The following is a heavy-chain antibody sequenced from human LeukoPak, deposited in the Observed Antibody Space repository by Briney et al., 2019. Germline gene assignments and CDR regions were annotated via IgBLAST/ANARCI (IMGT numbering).Heavy chain of an antibody. CDR1: GGSISSSSYY. D-gene: IGHD2-2*01. CDR2: IYYSGST. V-gene: IGHV4-39*01. CDR3: ARLVPAARPLGAFDI. J-gene: IGHJ3*02. Sequence: SETLSLTCTVSGGSISSSSYYWGWIRQPPGKGLEWIGSIYYSGSTYYNPSLKSRVTISVDTSKNQFSLKLSSVTAADTAVYYCARLVPAARPLGAFDIWGQGTMVTVSS.